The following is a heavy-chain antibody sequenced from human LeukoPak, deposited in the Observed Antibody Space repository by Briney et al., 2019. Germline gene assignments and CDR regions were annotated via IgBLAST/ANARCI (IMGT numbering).Heavy chain of an antibody. V-gene: IGHV2-5*01. Sequence: TLSLTCTVSGGSISSYYWSWIRQPPGKALEWLALIYWNDDKRYSPSLKSRLTVTKDTSKNQVVLTMTNMDPVDTATYYCAHRRITAAGQYFDYWGQGTLVTVSS. J-gene: IGHJ4*02. CDR2: IYWNDDK. CDR3: AHRRITAAGQYFDY. CDR1: GGSISSYYW. D-gene: IGHD6-13*01.